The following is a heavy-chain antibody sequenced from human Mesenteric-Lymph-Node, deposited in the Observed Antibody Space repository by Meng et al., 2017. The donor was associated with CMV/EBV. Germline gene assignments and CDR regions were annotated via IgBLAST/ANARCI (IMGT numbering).Heavy chain of an antibody. D-gene: IGHD2-2*01. V-gene: IGHV3-53*01. CDR1: GFTVRSTY. J-gene: IGHJ4*02. CDR2: LYSGGST. Sequence: AAPGFTVRSTYMSWVRQAPGEGLEWVSVLYSGGSTYYADSVKGRFTISRDSSKNTLYLQMNSLKAEDTAVYYCAKSGCSSTSCYVGNYWGQGALVTVPQ. CDR3: AKSGCSSTSCYVGNY.